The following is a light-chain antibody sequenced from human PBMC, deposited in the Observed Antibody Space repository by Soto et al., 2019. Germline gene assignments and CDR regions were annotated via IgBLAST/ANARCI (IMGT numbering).Light chain of an antibody. CDR2: DAS. CDR1: QTISTY. J-gene: IGKJ1*01. CDR3: QQANIFNLA. Sequence: DIQMTQSPSSVSASVGDRVTITCRASQTISTYLVWYQQQPGKAPNLLISDASSLQSGVPSRFSGSGSGTDFPLTISSLQPEDFATYYCQQANIFNLAFGQGTKVEIK. V-gene: IGKV1-12*01.